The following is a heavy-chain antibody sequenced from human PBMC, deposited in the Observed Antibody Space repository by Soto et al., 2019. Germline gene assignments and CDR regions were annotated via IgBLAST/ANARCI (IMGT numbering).Heavy chain of an antibody. CDR2: INHSGST. CDR1: SGSFSDYY. V-gene: IGHV4-34*01. Sequence: ETLSLTCAVYSGSFSDYYWSWIRQPPGKGLEWIGEINHSGSTNYNPSLKSRVTISVDTSKNQFSLMLSSVTAADTAVYYCASSGYSSGWYMGWGQGTLVTVSS. D-gene: IGHD6-19*01. J-gene: IGHJ4*02. CDR3: ASSGYSSGWYMG.